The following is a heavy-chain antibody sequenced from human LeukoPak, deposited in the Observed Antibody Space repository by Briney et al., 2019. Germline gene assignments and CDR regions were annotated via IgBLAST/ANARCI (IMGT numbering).Heavy chain of an antibody. V-gene: IGHV1-2*04. CDR3: ARDFLGRTNGGSNYFGMDV. CDR1: GYTFTDYF. D-gene: IGHD2-8*01. Sequence: ASVKVSCKSSGYTFTDYFLHWVRQAPGQGLEWMGCINLHTGGAHYAQKFQDWGSLTRDTSIDTAFMELSSLRSDATAIYYCARDFLGRTNGGSNYFGMDVWGQGTTVTVSS. J-gene: IGHJ6*02. CDR2: INLHTGGA.